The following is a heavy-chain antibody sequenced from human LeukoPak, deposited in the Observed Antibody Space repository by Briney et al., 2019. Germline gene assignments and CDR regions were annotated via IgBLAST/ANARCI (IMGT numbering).Heavy chain of an antibody. J-gene: IGHJ4*02. CDR2: VSASGGRT. D-gene: IGHD4-17*01. CDR1: GFTFTNYG. CDR3: ARDLAPPVTTAGGNYFDY. V-gene: IGHV3-23*01. Sequence: GGSLRLSCAAAGFTFTNYGMSWVRQTPGKGLEWVSRVSASGGRTYYADSVKGRFTISRDNSKNTVYLQMNSLRVEDTAVYYCARDLAPPVTTAGGNYFDYWGQGTLVTVSS.